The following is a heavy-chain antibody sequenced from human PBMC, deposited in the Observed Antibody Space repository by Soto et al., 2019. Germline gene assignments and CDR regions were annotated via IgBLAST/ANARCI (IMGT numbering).Heavy chain of an antibody. V-gene: IGHV4-59*01. CDR2: IYYSGST. J-gene: IGHJ4*02. Sequence: LSLTCTVSGGSISSYYWSWIRQPPGKGLEWIGYIYYSGSTNYNPSLKSRVTISVDASKNQFSLKLSSVTAADTAVYYCARASYYYDSSGYYPFDYWGQGTLVTVSS. CDR3: ARASYYYDSSGYYPFDY. D-gene: IGHD3-22*01. CDR1: GGSISSYY.